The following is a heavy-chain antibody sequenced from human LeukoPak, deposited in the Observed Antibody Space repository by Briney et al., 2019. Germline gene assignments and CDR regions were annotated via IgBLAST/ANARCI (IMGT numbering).Heavy chain of an antibody. CDR3: ARDLAYSSSPSK. V-gene: IGHV3-21*01. J-gene: IGHJ4*02. Sequence: GGSLRLSCAASGFTFSSYGMHWVRQAPGKGLEWVSGISGSGDNTHYADSVKGRFTISRDNAKNSLYLQMSSLRAEDTAVYYCARDLAYSSSPSKWGQGTLVTVSS. CDR1: GFTFSSYG. CDR2: ISGSGDNT. D-gene: IGHD6-13*01.